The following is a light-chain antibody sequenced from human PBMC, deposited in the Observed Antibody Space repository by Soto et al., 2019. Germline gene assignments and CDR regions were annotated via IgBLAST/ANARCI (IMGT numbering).Light chain of an antibody. Sequence: IQMTQSPSTLSASVGDRVTITCRASQSISNYLAWYQHKPRKAPKLLIYDVSSLESGVPSRFSGSGSGTEFTLTISSLQPDDFATYYCQQYNSYLYTFGQGTKREIQ. V-gene: IGKV1-5*01. CDR1: QSISNY. CDR3: QQYNSYLYT. J-gene: IGKJ2*01. CDR2: DVS.